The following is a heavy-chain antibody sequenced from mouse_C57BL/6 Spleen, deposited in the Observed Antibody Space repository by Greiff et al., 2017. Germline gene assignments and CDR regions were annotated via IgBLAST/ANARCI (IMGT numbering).Heavy chain of an antibody. V-gene: IGHV1-82*01. CDR3: ARLGDLTGFDY. CDR1: GYAFSSSW. D-gene: IGHD4-1*01. J-gene: IGHJ2*01. CDR2: IYPGDGDT. Sequence: QVQLQQSGPELVKPGASVKISCKASGYAFSSSWMNWVKQRPGKGLEWIGRIYPGDGDTNYNGKFKGKATLTADKSSSTAYMQLSSLTSEDSAVYFCARLGDLTGFDYWGQGTTLTVSS.